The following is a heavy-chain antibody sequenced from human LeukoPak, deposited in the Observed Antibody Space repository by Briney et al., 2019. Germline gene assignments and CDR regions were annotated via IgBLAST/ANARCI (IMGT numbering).Heavy chain of an antibody. J-gene: IGHJ4*02. CDR2: ISGSGGTT. CDR1: GFTFSSYA. D-gene: IGHD6-19*01. Sequence: GGSLRLSCAASGFTFSSYAMSWVRQAPGKGLEWVSAISGSGGTTYYADSVKGRFTISRDNSKNTPYLQMNSLRADDTAVYYCAKDRSSGSPYYFDYWGQVTLVTVSS. V-gene: IGHV3-23*01. CDR3: AKDRSSGSPYYFDY.